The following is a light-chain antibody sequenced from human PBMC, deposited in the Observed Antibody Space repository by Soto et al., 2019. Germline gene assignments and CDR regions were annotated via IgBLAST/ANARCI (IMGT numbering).Light chain of an antibody. J-gene: IGKJ5*01. V-gene: IGKV3-15*01. CDR1: QSVSTN. CDR3: HQYKNWRT. CDR2: GAS. Sequence: EVVLTQSPATLSVSPGERATLSCRASQSVSTNLAWYQQRPGQAPRLLIYGASARATGIPDRFSGSGAGTEFTLTISSLQSEDFAVYYCHQYKNWRTFGQGTRLEIK.